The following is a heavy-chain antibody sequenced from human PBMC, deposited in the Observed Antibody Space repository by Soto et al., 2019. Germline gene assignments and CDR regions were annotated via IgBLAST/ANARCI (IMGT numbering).Heavy chain of an antibody. J-gene: IGHJ3*02. V-gene: IGHV1-69*04. Sequence: SVKVSCKASGGTFSSYTTSWVRQAPGQGLEWMGRIIPILGIANYAQKFQGRVTITADKSTSTAYMELSSLRSEDTAVYYCAREGYDFWSGYLRAFDIWGQGTMVTVSS. CDR1: GGTFSSYT. CDR2: IIPILGIA. D-gene: IGHD3-3*01. CDR3: AREGYDFWSGYLRAFDI.